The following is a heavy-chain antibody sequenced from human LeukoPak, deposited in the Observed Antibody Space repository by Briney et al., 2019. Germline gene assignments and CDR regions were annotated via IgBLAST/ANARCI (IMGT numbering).Heavy chain of an antibody. CDR3: ARSGRGTYYYFDL. J-gene: IGHJ4*02. CDR2: ISGSNGNT. D-gene: IGHD1-26*01. Sequence: ASVKVSCKASGYSFNRYGVSWVRQAPGRGLEWVGWISGSNGNTYYAQNFQGRVTMTTDVSTGTAYMDLNNLSFDDAAVYYCARSGRGTYYYFDLWGQGTLVSVSS. V-gene: IGHV1-18*01. CDR1: GYSFNRYG.